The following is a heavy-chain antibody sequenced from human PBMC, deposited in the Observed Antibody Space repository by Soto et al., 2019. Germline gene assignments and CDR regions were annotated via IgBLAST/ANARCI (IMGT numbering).Heavy chain of an antibody. J-gene: IGHJ4*02. D-gene: IGHD3-22*01. CDR2: IIPIFGTA. CDR1: VGTFSSYA. Sequence: ASVKVSCTASVGTFSSYAISWVRQAPGQGLEWMGGIIPIFGTANYAQKFQGRVTITADESTSTAYMELSSLRSEDTAVYYCARAAYYYDSSGYYLLIDYYFDYWGQGTLVTVSS. V-gene: IGHV1-69*13. CDR3: ARAAYYYDSSGYYLLIDYYFDY.